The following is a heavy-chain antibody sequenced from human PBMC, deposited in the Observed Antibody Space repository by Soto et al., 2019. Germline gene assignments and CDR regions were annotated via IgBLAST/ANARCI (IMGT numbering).Heavy chain of an antibody. Sequence: PGGSLRLSCAACGFTFDDYAMHWVRQATGKGLEWVSGIRWNSGSIGYADPVKGPLTISRHNAKNSLYLQMNSLTAEDKALYYCAKARGYCRGGSCYGDAFDIWG. V-gene: IGHV3-9*01. D-gene: IGHD2-15*01. CDR1: GFTFDDYA. J-gene: IGHJ3*02. CDR3: AKARGYCRGGSCYGDAFDI. CDR2: IRWNSGSI.